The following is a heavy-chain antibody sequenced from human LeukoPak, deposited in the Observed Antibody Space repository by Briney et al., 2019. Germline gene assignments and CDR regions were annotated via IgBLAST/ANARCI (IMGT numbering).Heavy chain of an antibody. J-gene: IGHJ4*02. CDR1: GFTFSSYW. V-gene: IGHV3-74*01. CDR2: IASDGSST. Sequence: GGSLRLSCAASGFTFSSYWMNWVRQAPGKGLVWVSRIASDGSSTTYADSVKGRFSISRDNAKNTLYLQMNSLRAEDTAIYYCAKADGPDYGDYSFDYWGQGTLVTVSS. D-gene: IGHD4-17*01. CDR3: AKADGPDYGDYSFDY.